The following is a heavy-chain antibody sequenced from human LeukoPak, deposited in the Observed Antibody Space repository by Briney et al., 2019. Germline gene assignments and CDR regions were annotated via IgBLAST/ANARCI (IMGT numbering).Heavy chain of an antibody. CDR1: DYTFVSFG. CDR3: ARDRDVLRYFDWQPVDY. J-gene: IGHJ4*02. V-gene: IGHV1-2*06. CDR2: INPNSGGT. Sequence: ASVKVSCKASDYTFVSFGITWVRQAPGQGLEWMGRINPNSGGTNYAQKFQGRVTMTRDTSISTAYMELSRLRSDDTAVYYCARDRDVLRYFDWQPVDYWGQGTLVTVSS. D-gene: IGHD3-9*01.